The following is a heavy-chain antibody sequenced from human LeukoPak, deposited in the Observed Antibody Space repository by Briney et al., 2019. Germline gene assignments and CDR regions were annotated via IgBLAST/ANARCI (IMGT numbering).Heavy chain of an antibody. Sequence: SATLSLTCTVSGGSISSSSYYWSWIRQPPGKGLEWIGYIYYSGSTNYNPSLKSRVTISVDTSKNQFSLKLSSVTAADTAVYYCARSYCSGGSCYSVYWGQGTLVTVSS. V-gene: IGHV4-61*01. CDR1: GGSISSSSYY. D-gene: IGHD2-15*01. CDR2: IYYSGST. J-gene: IGHJ4*02. CDR3: ARSYCSGGSCYSVY.